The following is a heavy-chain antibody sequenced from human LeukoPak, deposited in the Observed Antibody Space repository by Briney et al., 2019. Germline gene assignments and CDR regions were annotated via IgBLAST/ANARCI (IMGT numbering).Heavy chain of an antibody. CDR3: AADSALVGGTFDY. CDR1: GFTFTDYW. D-gene: IGHD1-26*01. J-gene: IGHJ4*02. V-gene: IGHV3-74*01. Sequence: GGSLRLSCAASGFTFTDYWLHWVRQAPGKGLVWVSRINSDGSSTNYADSVKGRFTISRDNAKNTLYLQMNSLRAEDTAVYYCAADSALVGGTFDYWGQGTLVTVSS. CDR2: INSDGSST.